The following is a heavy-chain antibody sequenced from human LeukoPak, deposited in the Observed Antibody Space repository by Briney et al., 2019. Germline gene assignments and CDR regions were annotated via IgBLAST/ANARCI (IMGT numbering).Heavy chain of an antibody. CDR3: ASISS. D-gene: IGHD6-13*01. J-gene: IGHJ4*02. V-gene: IGHV4-59*11. Sequence: ASETLSLTCTVSGGSISSHYWSWIRQPPGKGLEWIGYIYYSGSTNYNPSLKSRVTISVDTSKNQFSLKLSSVTAADTAVYYCASISSWGQGTLVTVSS. CDR2: IYYSGST. CDR1: GGSISSHY.